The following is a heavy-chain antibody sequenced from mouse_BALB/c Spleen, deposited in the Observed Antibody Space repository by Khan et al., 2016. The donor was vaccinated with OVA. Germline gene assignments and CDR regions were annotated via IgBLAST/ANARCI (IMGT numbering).Heavy chain of an antibody. Sequence: QIQLVQSGPELKKPGETVRISCKASGYTFTTAGMQWVQKMPGKGLKWIGWINTHSGVPKYAEDFKGRFAFSLETSASTAYLQISNLTNEDTATYFCARSYRYYWYFDVWGAGTTVTVSS. CDR2: INTHSGVP. CDR3: ARSYRYYWYFDV. J-gene: IGHJ1*01. CDR1: GYTFTTAG. D-gene: IGHD2-14*01. V-gene: IGHV9-4*02.